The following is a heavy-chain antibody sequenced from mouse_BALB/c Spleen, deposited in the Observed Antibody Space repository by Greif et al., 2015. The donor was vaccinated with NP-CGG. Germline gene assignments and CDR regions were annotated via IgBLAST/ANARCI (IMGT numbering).Heavy chain of an antibody. D-gene: IGHD2-14*01. J-gene: IGHJ2*01. CDR1: GFSLTSYG. V-gene: IGHV2-9*02. CDR2: IWAGGST. Sequence: VKVEESGPGLVAPSQSLSITCTVSGFSLTSYGVHWVRQPPGKGLEWLGVIWAGGSTNYNSALMSRLSISKDNSKSQSFLTMNSLQTDDTSMYVCASDRSYCRHGTTLTVSS. CDR3: ASDRSY.